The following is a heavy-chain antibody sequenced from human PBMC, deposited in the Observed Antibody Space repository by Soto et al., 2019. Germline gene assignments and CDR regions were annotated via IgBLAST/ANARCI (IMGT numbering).Heavy chain of an antibody. CDR1: GFTFSSYG. CDR2: ISYDGSNK. J-gene: IGHJ4*02. D-gene: IGHD2-2*01. Sequence: GSLRLSCAASGFTFSSYGMHWVRQAPGKGLEWVAVISYDGSNKYYADSVKGRFTISRDNSKNTLYLQMNSLRAEDTAVYYCANILGYCSSTSCPIDYWGQGTLVTVSS. V-gene: IGHV3-30*18. CDR3: ANILGYCSSTSCPIDY.